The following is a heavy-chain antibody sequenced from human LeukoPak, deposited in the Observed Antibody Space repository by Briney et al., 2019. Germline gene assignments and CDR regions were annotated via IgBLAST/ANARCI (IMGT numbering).Heavy chain of an antibody. CDR2: IYSGGST. CDR1: GFTVSSNY. Sequence: GGSLRLSCAASGFTVSSNYMSWVRQAPGRGLEWVSVIYSGGSTYYADSAKGRFTISRDNSKNTLFLQMNSRRAGDTAVYYCARGTVTMVDYWGQGTLVTVSS. CDR3: ARGTVTMVDY. V-gene: IGHV3-66*01. D-gene: IGHD3-10*01. J-gene: IGHJ4*02.